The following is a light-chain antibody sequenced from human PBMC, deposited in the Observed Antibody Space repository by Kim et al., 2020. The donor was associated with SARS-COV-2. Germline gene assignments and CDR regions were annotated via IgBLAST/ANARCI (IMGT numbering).Light chain of an antibody. V-gene: IGLV3-27*01. CDR3: YSAADNSRV. Sequence: SVTPGQTGRITCSGDVLAKEYARWFQQKPGQAPVLVICKDSERPSGVPERFSGSSSGTTVTLTISGAQVEDEADYYCYSAADNSRVFGGGTQLTVL. J-gene: IGLJ2*01. CDR2: KDS. CDR1: VLAKEY.